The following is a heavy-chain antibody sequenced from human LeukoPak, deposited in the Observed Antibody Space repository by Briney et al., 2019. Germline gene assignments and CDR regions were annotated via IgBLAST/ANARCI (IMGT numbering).Heavy chain of an antibody. V-gene: IGHV4-61*01. J-gene: IGHJ5*02. CDR1: GGSVRSVSYN. CDR3: ARGFGDWGLSWFDP. CDR2: IYYSGSA. Sequence: SQTLSPTCTLSGGSVRSVSYNWSWIRQPPGKGLEWIGYIYYSGSAKYNPSLKSRVTISVDTSKNQFSLKLTSVTAPDTAVYYCARGFGDWGLSWFDPWGQGTLVTVSS. D-gene: IGHD3-10*01.